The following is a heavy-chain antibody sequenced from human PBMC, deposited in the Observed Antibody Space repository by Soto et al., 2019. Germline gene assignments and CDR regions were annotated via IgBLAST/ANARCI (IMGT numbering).Heavy chain of an antibody. D-gene: IGHD3-10*01. CDR1: GGTFSSYA. J-gene: IGHJ3*02. V-gene: IGHV1-69*01. Sequence: QVQLVQSGTEVKKPASSVKVSCKDSGGTFSSYAISWVRQAPGQGLEWMGGIIPIFGTSNYAQRFQGRVSITADESTSTTYMELSSVRSEDTAVYYCAGSYKYGSGTFDAFDIWGQGTLVTVSS. CDR2: IIPIFGTS. CDR3: AGSYKYGSGTFDAFDI.